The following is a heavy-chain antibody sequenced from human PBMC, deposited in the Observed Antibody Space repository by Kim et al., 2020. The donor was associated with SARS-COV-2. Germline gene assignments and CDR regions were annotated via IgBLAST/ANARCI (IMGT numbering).Heavy chain of an antibody. CDR2: INPSGGST. D-gene: IGHD1-1*01. CDR3: ASLSIGNVERDAFDI. CDR1: GYTFTSYY. Sequence: ASVKVSCKASGYTFTSYYMHWVRQAPGQGLEWMGIINPSGGSTSYAQKFQGRVTMTRDTSTSTVYMELSSLRSEDTAVYYCASLSIGNVERDAFDIWGQGTMVTVSS. J-gene: IGHJ3*02. V-gene: IGHV1-46*01.